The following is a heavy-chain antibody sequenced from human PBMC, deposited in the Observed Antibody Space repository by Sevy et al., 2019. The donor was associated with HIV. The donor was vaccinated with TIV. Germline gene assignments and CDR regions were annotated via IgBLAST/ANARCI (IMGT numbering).Heavy chain of an antibody. J-gene: IGHJ4*02. V-gene: IGHV3-48*02. D-gene: IGHD5-12*01. CDR3: ATGGRDGYNY. CDR1: GFTFTTYN. Sequence: GGSLRLSCAASGFTFTTYNMNWVRQAPGKGLEWVSYISISSGTIYYADSVKGGFTISRDNAKNSLYLQMNSLRDEDTAVYYCATGGRDGYNYWGQGTLVTVSS. CDR2: ISISSGTI.